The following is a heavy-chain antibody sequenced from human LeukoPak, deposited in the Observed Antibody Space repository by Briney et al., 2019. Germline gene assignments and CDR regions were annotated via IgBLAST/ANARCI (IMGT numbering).Heavy chain of an antibody. V-gene: IGHV4-59*08. CDR1: GGSLSSYY. J-gene: IGHJ3*02. CDR2: IYSSGST. CDR3: ARQGSGGRAFDI. Sequence: PSETLSLTCIVSGGSLSSYYWSWIRQPPGKGLEWIGYIYSSGSTNSNPSLKSRVTISVDTSKSQFSLKMTSVTAAGTAVYYCARQGSGGRAFDIWGQGTMVTVSS. D-gene: IGHD1-26*01.